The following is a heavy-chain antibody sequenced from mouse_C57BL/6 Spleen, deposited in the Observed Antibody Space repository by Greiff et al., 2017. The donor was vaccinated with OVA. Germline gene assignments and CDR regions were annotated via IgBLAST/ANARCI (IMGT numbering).Heavy chain of an antibody. J-gene: IGHJ2*01. CDR2: IHPNSGST. V-gene: IGHV1-64*01. D-gene: IGHD1-1*01. Sequence: QVQLQQPGAELVKPGASVKLSCKASGYTFTSYWMHWVKQRPGQGLEWIGMIHPNSGSTNYNEKFKSKATLTVDKSSSTAYMQLSSLTSEDSAVYYCAREGFITTVVDYWGQGTTLTVSS. CDR3: AREGFITTVVDY. CDR1: GYTFTSYW.